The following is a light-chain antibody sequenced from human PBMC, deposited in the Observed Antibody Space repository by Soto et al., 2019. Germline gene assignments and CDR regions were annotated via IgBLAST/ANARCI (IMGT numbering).Light chain of an antibody. Sequence: QSVLTQPPSVSAAPGQKVTVSCSGGTSNIGNNFVSWYQQLPGTAPKLLIYDDTKRPSGIPDRFSGSKSGTSATLGITALQTGDEADYYCGTWDSSLSVVVFGGGTKLTVL. CDR1: TSNIGNNF. CDR2: DDT. CDR3: GTWDSSLSVVV. V-gene: IGLV1-51*01. J-gene: IGLJ2*01.